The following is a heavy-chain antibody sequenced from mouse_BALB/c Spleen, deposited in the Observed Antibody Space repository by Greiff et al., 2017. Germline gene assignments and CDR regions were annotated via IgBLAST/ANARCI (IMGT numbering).Heavy chain of an antibody. D-gene: IGHD1-1*01. CDR3: AREDGSSYHYAMDY. CDR2: IWAGGST. J-gene: IGHJ4*01. V-gene: IGHV2-9*02. CDR1: GFSLTSYG. Sequence: VQLKESGPGLVAPSQSLSITCTVSGFSLTSYGVHWVRQPPGKGLEWLGVIWAGGSTNYNSALMSRLSISKDNSKSQVFLKMNSLQTDDTAMYYCAREDGSSYHYAMDYWGQGTSVTVSS.